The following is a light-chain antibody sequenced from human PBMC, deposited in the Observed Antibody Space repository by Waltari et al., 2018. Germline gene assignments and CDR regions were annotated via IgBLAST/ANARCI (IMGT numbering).Light chain of an antibody. CDR3: CSYAGRSTWV. CDR2: DVT. V-gene: IGLV2-23*02. J-gene: IGLJ3*02. CDR1: STDVGDYNY. Sequence: SALTQPASVSGSPGQSITISCTVASTDVGDYNYVSLYQQIPGKAPKVIIYDVTKRPSGVSNRFSGSKSGNSASLSISGLQAEDEAHYYCCSYAGRSTWVFGGGTKVTVL.